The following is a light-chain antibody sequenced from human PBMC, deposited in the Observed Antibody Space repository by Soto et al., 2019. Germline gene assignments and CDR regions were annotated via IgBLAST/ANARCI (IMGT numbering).Light chain of an antibody. CDR3: QQTSAFPRT. CDR2: GAS. CDR1: RDISNS. V-gene: IGKV1-12*01. J-gene: IGKJ1*01. Sequence: DIQMTQSPSSVSASVGDRLTITCRASRDISNSLACYQQTPGKAPKLLLRGASSLHRGVPSRFSGGGAGTEFTLTISSLQPEDFATYYCQQTSAFPRTFGQGTKVDVK.